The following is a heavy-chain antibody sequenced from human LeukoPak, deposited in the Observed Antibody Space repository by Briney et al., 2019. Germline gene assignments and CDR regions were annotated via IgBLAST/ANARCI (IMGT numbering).Heavy chain of an antibody. V-gene: IGHV3-48*03. D-gene: IGHD3-9*01. J-gene: IGHJ4*02. CDR3: ARVRYFDWLGPIDY. CDR2: ISDSGTTI. Sequence: GGSLRLSCAASGFTFSNYEMNWVRQAPGKGLEWVSYISDSGTTIYYGDSVKGRFTISRDNAKKSLYLQMNSLRAEDTAVYYCARVRYFDWLGPIDYWGQGTLVTVSS. CDR1: GFTFSNYE.